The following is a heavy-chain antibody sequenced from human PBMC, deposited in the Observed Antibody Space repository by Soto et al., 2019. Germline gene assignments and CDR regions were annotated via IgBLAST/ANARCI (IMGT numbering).Heavy chain of an antibody. Sequence: EVQLVESGGGLVQPGGSLRLSCAASGFSFSNYEMNWVRQAPGKGLEWVSYISSSGSTTYYADSVKGRFTFSRDNAKNSMYQQMNSLRAEDTAVYYCARERDNEVSDIWGQGTMVTVSS. CDR3: ARERDNEVSDI. D-gene: IGHD2-15*01. J-gene: IGHJ3*02. CDR1: GFSFSNYE. CDR2: ISSSGSTT. V-gene: IGHV3-48*03.